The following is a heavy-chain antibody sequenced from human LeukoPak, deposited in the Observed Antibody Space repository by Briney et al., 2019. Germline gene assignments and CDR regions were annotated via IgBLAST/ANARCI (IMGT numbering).Heavy chain of an antibody. Sequence: PSETLSLTCTVSGVSISSYYWSWIRQPPGKGLEWIGYIYYSGSTNYNPSLKSRVTISVATSKNQFSLKLSSVTAADTAVYYCARALRGDYVWGSYREYFDYWGQGTLVTVSS. V-gene: IGHV4-59*01. CDR1: GVSISSYY. CDR2: IYYSGST. D-gene: IGHD3-16*02. CDR3: ARALRGDYVWGSYREYFDY. J-gene: IGHJ4*02.